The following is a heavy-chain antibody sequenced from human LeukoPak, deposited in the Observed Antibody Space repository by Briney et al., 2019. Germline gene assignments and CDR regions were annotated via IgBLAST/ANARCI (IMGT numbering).Heavy chain of an antibody. J-gene: IGHJ5*02. D-gene: IGHD2-15*01. Sequence: GGSLRLSCVVSGFTFSSYAMSWVRQVPGKGLEWVSAISGSGGSTYYADSVKGRFTISRDNSKNTLYMQMNSLRAEDTAVYYCAKAGRYCSGGNCYSGRSSWFDPWGQGTLVTVSS. CDR2: ISGSGGST. V-gene: IGHV3-23*01. CDR1: GFTFSSYA. CDR3: AKAGRYCSGGNCYSGRSSWFDP.